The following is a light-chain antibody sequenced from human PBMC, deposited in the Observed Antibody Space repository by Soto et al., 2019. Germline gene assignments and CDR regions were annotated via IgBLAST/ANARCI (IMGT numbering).Light chain of an antibody. CDR2: DAS. Sequence: EIVLTQSPATLSLSPGERATLSCRASQSVKNYLAWYQQKPGQAPRLLIYDASNRATGIPARFSGSGSETDFPLTISSLELKDSAVYACENRTTWPPVTLGGGTKGNIK. V-gene: IGKV3-11*01. CDR3: ENRTTWPPVT. J-gene: IGKJ4*01. CDR1: QSVKNY.